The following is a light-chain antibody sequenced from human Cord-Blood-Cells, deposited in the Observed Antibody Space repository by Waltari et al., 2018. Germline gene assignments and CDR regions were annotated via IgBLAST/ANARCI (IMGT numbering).Light chain of an antibody. V-gene: IGLV2-11*01. CDR1: SSDVGGYNY. CDR3: CSYAGSYV. J-gene: IGLJ2*01. CDR2: DVS. Sequence: QSALTQPRSVSGSPGQSVTISCTGTSSDVGGYNYVSWYQQHPGKAPQLMIYDVSKRPSGVPDRFSGSKSGNTASLTISGLQAEDEADYYCCSYAGSYVFGGGTKLTVL.